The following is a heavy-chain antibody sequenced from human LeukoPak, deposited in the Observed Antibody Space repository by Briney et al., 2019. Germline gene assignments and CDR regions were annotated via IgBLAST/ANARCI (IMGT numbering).Heavy chain of an antibody. V-gene: IGHV1-69*05. D-gene: IGHD2-2*01. J-gene: IGHJ4*02. CDR3: ARDKGPARYCSSTSCYAVFDY. CDR2: IIPIFGTA. CDR1: GGTFSSYA. Sequence: ASVKVSCKASGGTFSSYAISWVRQAPGQGLEWMGGIIPIFGTANYAQKFQGGVTITTDESTSTAYMELSSLRSEDTAVYYCARDKGPARYCSSTSCYAVFDYWGQGTLVTVSS.